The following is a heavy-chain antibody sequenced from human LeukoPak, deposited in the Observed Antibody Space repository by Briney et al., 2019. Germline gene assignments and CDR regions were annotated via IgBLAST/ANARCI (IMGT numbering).Heavy chain of an antibody. CDR3: AKLTGTADS. V-gene: IGHV3-66*01. CDR1: GFTVSSSH. D-gene: IGHD1-7*01. Sequence: GGSLRLSCAASGFTVSSSHLTWVRQAPGKGLEWVSLIYSDGRTYYADSVRGRFTISRDNSKNTLYLQMNGLRAEDTAVYYCAKLTGTADSWGQGTLVTVSS. J-gene: IGHJ4*02. CDR2: IYSDGRT.